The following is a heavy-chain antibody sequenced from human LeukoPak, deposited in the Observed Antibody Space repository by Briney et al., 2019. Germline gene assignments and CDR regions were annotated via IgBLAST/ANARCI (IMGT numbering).Heavy chain of an antibody. J-gene: IGHJ4*02. CDR2: IYYSGST. CDR1: GGSIGSYY. CDR3: ARIRGYSFDY. D-gene: IGHD5-18*01. V-gene: IGHV4-59*01. Sequence: PSETLSLTCTVSGGSIGSYYWSWIRQPPGKGLEWIGYIYYSGSTNYNPSLKSRVTISVDTSKSQFSLKLSSVTAADTAVYYCARIRGYSFDYWGQGTLVTVSS.